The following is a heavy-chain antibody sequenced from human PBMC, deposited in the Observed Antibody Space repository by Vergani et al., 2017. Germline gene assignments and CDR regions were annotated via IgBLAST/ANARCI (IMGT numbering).Heavy chain of an antibody. CDR2: IYKSGNG. D-gene: IGHD3-16*01. CDR1: GDSIISRSYY. V-gene: IGHV4-39*01. CDR3: ASGKYYSDSTSQFRGRYFDV. J-gene: IGHJ2*01. Sequence: QMQLQESGPGLVKASETLSLTCTVSGDSIISRSYYWGWIRQPPGKGLEWIGSIYKSGNGDSSSSLKSRVTISAETSKNQFSLRLTYMTAADTAVYYCASGKYYSDSTSQFRGRYFDVWGRGTLVTVPS.